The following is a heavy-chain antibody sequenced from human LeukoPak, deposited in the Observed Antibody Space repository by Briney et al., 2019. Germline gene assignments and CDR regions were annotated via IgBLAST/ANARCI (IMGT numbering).Heavy chain of an antibody. CDR1: GYTFTSYD. Sequence: GASVKVSCKASGYTFTSYDINWVRLATGQGLEWMGWMNPNSGNTGYAQKFQGRVTMTRNTSISTAYMELSSLRSEDTAVYYCARGWGSGSSGYYFDFQHWGQGTLVTVSS. CDR2: MNPNSGNT. CDR3: ARGWGSGSSGYYFDFQH. D-gene: IGHD3-22*01. V-gene: IGHV1-8*01. J-gene: IGHJ1*01.